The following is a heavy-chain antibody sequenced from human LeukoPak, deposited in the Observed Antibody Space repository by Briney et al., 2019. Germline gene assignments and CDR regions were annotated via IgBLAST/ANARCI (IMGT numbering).Heavy chain of an antibody. CDR1: GGSISSYY. J-gene: IGHJ3*02. CDR2: INHSGST. CDR3: ARDVGTMVRGVRPRALDI. D-gene: IGHD3-10*01. Sequence: KPSETLSLTCTVSGGSISSYYWSWIRQPPGKGLEWIGEINHSGSTNYNPSLKSRVTISVDTSKNQFSLKLSSVTAADTAVYYCARDVGTMVRGVRPRALDIWGQGTMVTVSS. V-gene: IGHV4-34*01.